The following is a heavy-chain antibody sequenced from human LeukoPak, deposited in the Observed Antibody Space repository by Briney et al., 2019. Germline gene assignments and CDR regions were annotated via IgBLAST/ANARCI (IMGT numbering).Heavy chain of an antibody. Sequence: ASVKVSFKAAGYTFTIYGISLVRHGPGPGLERMGWISAYNGNTNYEQKHQGRVTMTTDTSTSTANIELRSLRSNDTAVYYCTRERNALPDILTGYYNNWFDPWGQGTLVTVSS. CDR3: TRERNALPDILTGYYNNWFDP. J-gene: IGHJ5*02. CDR2: ISAYNGNT. CDR1: GYTFTIYG. V-gene: IGHV1-18*04. D-gene: IGHD3-9*01.